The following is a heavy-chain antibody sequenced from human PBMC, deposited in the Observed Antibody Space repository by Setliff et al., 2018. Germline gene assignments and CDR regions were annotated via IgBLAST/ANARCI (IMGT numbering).Heavy chain of an antibody. CDR1: DVSISSSSFY. Sequence: PSETLSLTCTVSDVSISSSSFYWAWIRQPPGKGLKWIGSIYYGGNTYYNPSLNSRVTISADTSKHQVSVRLNSVTAADTAVYYCARHWDFCGGNCPHNSIDYWGRGALVTVSS. V-gene: IGHV4-39*01. CDR3: ARHWDFCGGNCPHNSIDY. J-gene: IGHJ4*02. D-gene: IGHD2-21*02. CDR2: IYYGGNT.